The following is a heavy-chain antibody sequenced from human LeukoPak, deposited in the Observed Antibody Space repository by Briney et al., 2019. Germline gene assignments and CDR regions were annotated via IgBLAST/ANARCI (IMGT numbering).Heavy chain of an antibody. CDR2: ISNSGTT. Sequence: GGSLRLSCAASGFSVSNNHVTWVRQAPGKGLEWVSVISNSGTTFYADSVKGRLTISRDNSRNMVYLQMNSLRAEDTAVYYCARAYSPGAFDIWGQGTMVTVSS. V-gene: IGHV3-66*01. J-gene: IGHJ3*02. CDR3: ARAYSPGAFDI. D-gene: IGHD5-18*01. CDR1: GFSVSNNH.